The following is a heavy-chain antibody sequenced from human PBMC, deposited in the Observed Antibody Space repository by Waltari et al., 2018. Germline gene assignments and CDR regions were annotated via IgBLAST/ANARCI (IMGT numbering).Heavy chain of an antibody. J-gene: IGHJ4*02. CDR1: GGSISSSSYY. D-gene: IGHD3-3*01. V-gene: IGHV4-39*07. Sequence: QLQLQESGPGLVKPSETLSLTCTVSGGSISSSSYYWGWIRQPPGKGLEWIGSIYYSGITYYNPSLKSRVTISVDTSKNQFSLKLSAVTAADTAVYYCAKRGPSYYDFWSGYSSYFDYWGQGTLVTVSS. CDR2: IYYSGIT. CDR3: AKRGPSYYDFWSGYSSYFDY.